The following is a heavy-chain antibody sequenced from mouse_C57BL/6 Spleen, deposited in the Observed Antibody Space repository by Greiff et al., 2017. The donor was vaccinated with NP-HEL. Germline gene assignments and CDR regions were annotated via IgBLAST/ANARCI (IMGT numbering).Heavy chain of an antibody. D-gene: IGHD2-4*01. Sequence: VQLQQPGAELVKPGASVKLSCKASGYTFTSYWMHWVKQRPGRGLEWIGRIDPNSGGTKYNEKFKSKATLTVDKPSSTAYMQLSSLISEDSAVYYCAREGDYDDYFDYWGQGTTLTVSS. V-gene: IGHV1-72*01. CDR3: AREGDYDDYFDY. CDR2: IDPNSGGT. CDR1: GYTFTSYW. J-gene: IGHJ2*01.